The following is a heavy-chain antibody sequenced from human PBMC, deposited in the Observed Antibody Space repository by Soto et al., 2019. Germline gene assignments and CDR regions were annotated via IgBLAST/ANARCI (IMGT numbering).Heavy chain of an antibody. CDR3: ARSSGQALDY. D-gene: IGHD5-12*01. CDR1: GFTFSSYS. CDR2: ISTSSSYI. V-gene: IGHV3-21*01. Sequence: PGGSLRLSCAGSGFTFSSYSMNWVRQAPGKGLERVSSISTSSSYIYYADSVKGRFTISRDNAKNSLYLQVNSLRAEDTAVYYCARSSGQALDYWGQGTLVTVSS. J-gene: IGHJ4*02.